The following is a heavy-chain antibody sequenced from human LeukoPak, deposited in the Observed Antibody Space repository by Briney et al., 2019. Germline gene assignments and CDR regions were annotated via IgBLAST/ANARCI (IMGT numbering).Heavy chain of an antibody. J-gene: IGHJ4*02. CDR1: SASTTNYY. V-gene: IGHV4-59*01. Sequence: PSETLSLTCTVSSASTTNYYWSWVRQFPGKELEWIVYMHSSGSTNYNLSLKSRVTMSIDTSKNQFSLNLRSVTAADTAVYYCARDIRMVGATLYFDYWGQGLLVTVSS. CDR2: MHSSGST. CDR3: ARDIRMVGATLYFDY. D-gene: IGHD1-26*01.